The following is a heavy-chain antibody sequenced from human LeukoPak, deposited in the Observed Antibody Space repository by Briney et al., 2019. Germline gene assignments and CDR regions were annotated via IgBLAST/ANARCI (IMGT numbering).Heavy chain of an antibody. CDR2: ILNDGSNK. V-gene: IGHV3-30-3*01. CDR1: GFTFSSYA. J-gene: IGHJ6*02. D-gene: IGHD1-26*01. Sequence: PGGSLRLSCAASGFTFSSYAMHWVRQAPGKGLEWVADILNDGSNKYYADSVKGRFTISRDNSKNTLYLEMNSLRAEDTAVYYCARVIGWELQTPYYYYGMDVWGQGTTVTVSS. CDR3: ARVIGWELQTPYYYYGMDV.